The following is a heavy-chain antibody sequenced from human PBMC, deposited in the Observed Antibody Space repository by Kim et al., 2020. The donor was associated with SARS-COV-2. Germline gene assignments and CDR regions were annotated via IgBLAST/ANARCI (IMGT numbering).Heavy chain of an antibody. J-gene: IGHJ4*02. Sequence: GGSLRLSCAASGFTFSSYGMHWVRQAPGKGLEWVAVIWYDGSNKYYADSVKGRFTISRDNSKNTLYLQMNSLRAEDTAVYYCAKDGGYSGYYYFDYWGQGTLFTVSS. CDR3: AKDGGYSGYYYFDY. D-gene: IGHD5-12*01. V-gene: IGHV3-33*06. CDR2: IWYDGSNK. CDR1: GFTFSSYG.